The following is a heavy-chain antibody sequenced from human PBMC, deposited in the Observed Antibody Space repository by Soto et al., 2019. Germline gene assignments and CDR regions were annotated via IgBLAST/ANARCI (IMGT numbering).Heavy chain of an antibody. Sequence: GGSLRLSCAASGFTFSSYEMNWVRQAPGKGLEWVSYLSSIGNTIYYADSVKGRFTISRDNAKNSLYLQMNSLRAEDAAVYYCALSLAYCGGDCYSASWGQGPLVTVS. CDR1: GFTFSSYE. V-gene: IGHV3-48*03. D-gene: IGHD2-21*02. CDR3: ALSLAYCGGDCYSAS. J-gene: IGHJ5*02. CDR2: LSSIGNTI.